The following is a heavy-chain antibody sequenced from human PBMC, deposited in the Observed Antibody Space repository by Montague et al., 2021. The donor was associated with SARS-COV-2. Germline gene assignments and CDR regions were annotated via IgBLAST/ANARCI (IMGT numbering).Heavy chain of an antibody. J-gene: IGHJ3*02. V-gene: IGHV3-72*01. CDR1: GFTFSDYY. Sequence: SLRLSCAASGFTFSDYYMGWVRQAPGKGLEWVGRIRNKHYSCTTQYAASVKGRFIISRDDSESLLHLQMNSLEIEDTAVYFCARRRVSDGFDIWDQGTMVTVSS. CDR2: IRNKHYSCTT. D-gene: IGHD5-24*01. CDR3: ARRRVSDGFDI.